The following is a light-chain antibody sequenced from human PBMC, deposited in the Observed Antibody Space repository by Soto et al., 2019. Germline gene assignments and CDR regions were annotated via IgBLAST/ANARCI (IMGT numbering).Light chain of an antibody. CDR1: QSVSNNY. J-gene: IGKJ1*01. CDR3: QQYGSSGT. Sequence: LLTQSPATLSVSPGQRATLSCRASQSVSNNYLAWYQQKPGQAPRLLIYGASNRATGIPDRFSGSGSGTDFTLTISRLEPEDFAVYYCQQYGSSGTFGQGTKVDIK. V-gene: IGKV3-20*01. CDR2: GAS.